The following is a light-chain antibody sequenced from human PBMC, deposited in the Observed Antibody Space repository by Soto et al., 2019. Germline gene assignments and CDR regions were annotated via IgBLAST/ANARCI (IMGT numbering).Light chain of an antibody. V-gene: IGKV3-11*01. CDR2: DAS. Sequence: EIVLTQSPATLSLSPGERATLSCRASQSVSSYLAWYQQKPGQAPRLLIYDASNRATGIPARFSGSGSGTDFTLTISSLEPEDFAVYYCQQPSNWLFTFGGGTKVEIK. CDR3: QQPSNWLFT. CDR1: QSVSSY. J-gene: IGKJ4*01.